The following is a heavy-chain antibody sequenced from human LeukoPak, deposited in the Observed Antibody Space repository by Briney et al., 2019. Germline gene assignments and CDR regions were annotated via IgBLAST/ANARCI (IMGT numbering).Heavy chain of an antibody. CDR2: INHSGST. CDR3: ARGQVLYYDSSGYPY. Sequence: SETLSLTCAVYGGSFSGYYWSWIRQPPGKGLEWIGEINHSGSTSYNPSLKSRVTISVDTSKNQFSLKLSSVTAADTAVYYCARGQVLYYDSSGYPYWGQGTLVTVSS. CDR1: GGSFSGYY. V-gene: IGHV4-34*01. J-gene: IGHJ4*02. D-gene: IGHD3-22*01.